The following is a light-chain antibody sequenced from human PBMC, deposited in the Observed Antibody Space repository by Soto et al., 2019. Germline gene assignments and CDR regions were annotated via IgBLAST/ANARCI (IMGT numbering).Light chain of an antibody. CDR3: SSYTSSSTLLYV. CDR2: DVS. J-gene: IGLJ1*01. Sequence: QSALTQPASVSGSPGQSVTISCTGTSSDVGGYNYVSWYQQHPGKAPKLMIYDVSNRPSGVSNRFSGSKSGNTASLPISGLQAEDEDDYYCSSYTSSSTLLYVFGAGTKVTVL. V-gene: IGLV2-14*01. CDR1: SSDVGGYNY.